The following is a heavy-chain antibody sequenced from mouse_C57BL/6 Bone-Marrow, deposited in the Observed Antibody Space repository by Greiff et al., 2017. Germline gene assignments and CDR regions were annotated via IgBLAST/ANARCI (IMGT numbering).Heavy chain of an antibody. D-gene: IGHD2-12*01. J-gene: IGHJ3*01. CDR3: TRGFTTEGPFAY. Sequence: QVQLQQSGAELVRPGASVTLSCKASGYTFTDYEMHWVKQTPVHGLEWIGAIDPETGGTAYNQKFKGKAILTADKSSSTAYMELRSLTSEDSAVYYCTRGFTTEGPFAYWGQGTLVTVSA. CDR2: IDPETGGT. CDR1: GYTFTDYE. V-gene: IGHV1-15*01.